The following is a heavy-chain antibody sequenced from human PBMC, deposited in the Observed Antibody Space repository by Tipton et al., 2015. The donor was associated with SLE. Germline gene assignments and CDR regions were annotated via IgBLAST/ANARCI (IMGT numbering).Heavy chain of an antibody. CDR1: NGSLSGFF. CDR2: IHHNGEI. D-gene: IGHD3-3*02. V-gene: IGHV4-34*01. Sequence: TLSLTCRVSNGSLSGFFWSWIRHRQGKGLEWIGEIHHNGEITYNPSLMSRISISLDKSKNSFFLNGTSVTAADTAVYYCARQRPIFAWGLHYYYVDVWATGTTVTVAS. CDR3: ARQRPIFAWGLHYYYVDV. J-gene: IGHJ6*03.